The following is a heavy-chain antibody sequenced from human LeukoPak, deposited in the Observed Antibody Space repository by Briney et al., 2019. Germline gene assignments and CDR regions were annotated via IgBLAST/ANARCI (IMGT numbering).Heavy chain of an antibody. CDR2: INTNTGNP. J-gene: IGHJ4*02. Sequence: ASVKVSCKASGYTFTGYYMHWVRQAPGQGLEWMGWINTNTGNPTYAQGFTGRFVFSLDTSVSTAYLQISSLKAEDTAVYYCARATGIAVAGRYFEYGYWGQGTLVTVSS. D-gene: IGHD6-19*01. CDR3: ARATGIAVAGRYFEYGY. CDR1: GYTFTGYY. V-gene: IGHV7-4-1*02.